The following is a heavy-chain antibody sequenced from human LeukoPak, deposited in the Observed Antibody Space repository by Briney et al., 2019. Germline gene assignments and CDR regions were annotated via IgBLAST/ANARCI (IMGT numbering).Heavy chain of an antibody. CDR1: SGSISGYY. J-gene: IGHJ6*02. CDR2: MYYSGST. Sequence: SETLSLTCTVSSGSISGYYWSWIRQPPGKGLEWIGYMYYSGSTSYNPSLKSRVTISVDTSKNQVSLRLSSVTAADTAVYYCARVSVGATLLGFGMDVWGQGTTVTVSS. V-gene: IGHV4-59*12. CDR3: ARVSVGATLLGFGMDV. D-gene: IGHD1-26*01.